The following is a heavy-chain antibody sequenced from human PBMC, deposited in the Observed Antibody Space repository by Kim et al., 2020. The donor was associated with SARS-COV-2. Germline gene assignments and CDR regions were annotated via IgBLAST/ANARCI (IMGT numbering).Heavy chain of an antibody. CDR1: GFTFSSYA. CDR3: AKRGGSGGYYDY. Sequence: GGSLRLSCAASGFTFSSYAMSWVRQAPGKGLEWVSVIYSGGSSTYYADSVKGRFTISRDNSKNTLYLQMNSLRAEDTAGYYCAKRGGSGGYYDYWGQGTLVTVSS. J-gene: IGHJ4*02. D-gene: IGHD3-10*01. V-gene: IGHV3-23*03. CDR2: IYSGGSST.